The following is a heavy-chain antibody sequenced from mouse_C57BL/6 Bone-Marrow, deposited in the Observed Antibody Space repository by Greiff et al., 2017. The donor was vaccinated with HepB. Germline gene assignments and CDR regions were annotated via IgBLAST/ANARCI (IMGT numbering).Heavy chain of an antibody. Sequence: VQLQQSGAELVRPGASVKLSCKASGYTFTDYYINWVKQRPGQGLEWIARIYPGSGNTYYNEKFKGKATLTAEKSSSTAYMQLSSLTSEDSAVYFCARSNWDIGSPDWYFDVWGTGTTVTVSS. CDR3: ARSNWDIGSPDWYFDV. V-gene: IGHV1-76*01. D-gene: IGHD4-1*01. CDR2: IYPGSGNT. J-gene: IGHJ1*03. CDR1: GYTFTDYY.